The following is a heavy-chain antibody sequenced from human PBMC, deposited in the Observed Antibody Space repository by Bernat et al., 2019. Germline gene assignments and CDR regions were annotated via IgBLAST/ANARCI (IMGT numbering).Heavy chain of an antibody. Sequence: QVQLVQSGSELKKPGASVKVSCKPSGYKFTDYAVVWVRQAPGQGLEWMGWINTNTGNPSYAQGFTGRVGFSLDTSVSTAYLQISSLKTEDTAMYYCARPLRHCPSTTCYSQFDYWGQGTLVTVSS. CDR1: GYKFTDYA. V-gene: IGHV7-4-1*02. D-gene: IGHD2-2*02. J-gene: IGHJ4*02. CDR2: INTNTGNP. CDR3: ARPLRHCPSTTCYSQFDY.